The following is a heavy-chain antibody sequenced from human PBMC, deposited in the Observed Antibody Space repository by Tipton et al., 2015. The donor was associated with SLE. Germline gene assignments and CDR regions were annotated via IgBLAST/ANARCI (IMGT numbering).Heavy chain of an antibody. Sequence: SLRLSCTASGFTFGDYAMSWFRQAPGKGLEWVGFIRSKAYGGTTEYAASVKGRFTISRDDSKSIAYLQMNSLKTEDPAVYYCTRDERPHNLDYYSYGMDVWGQGTTVTVSS. D-gene: IGHD1-14*01. V-gene: IGHV3-49*03. CDR1: GFTFGDYA. CDR3: TRDERPHNLDYYSYGMDV. J-gene: IGHJ6*02. CDR2: IRSKAYGGTT.